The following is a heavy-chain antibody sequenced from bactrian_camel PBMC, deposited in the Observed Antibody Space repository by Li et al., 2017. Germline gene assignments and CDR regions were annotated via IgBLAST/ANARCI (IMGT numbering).Heavy chain of an antibody. CDR3: ATTVTSWYGPGRFGY. CDR2: VDSDGKT. Sequence: VQLVESGGGLVQPGGSLTLSCAASGFTLGHFFMTWVRQAPGKERERVAAVDSDGKTLYADSVKGRFTISHDEAKRTLSLEMTGLEHEDTAVYYCATTVTSWYGPGRFGYWGQGTQVTVS. CDR1: GFTLGHFF. J-gene: IGHJ6*01. D-gene: IGHD6*01. V-gene: IGHV3S67*01.